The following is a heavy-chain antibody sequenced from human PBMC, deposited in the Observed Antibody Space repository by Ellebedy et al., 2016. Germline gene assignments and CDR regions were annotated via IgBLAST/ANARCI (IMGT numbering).Heavy chain of an antibody. Sequence: GESLKISCAASGFTFTAYSMTWVRQAPGKGLEWVATIVREGSDQYYVDSLKGRFTVSRADAKNSVYLQLNSLRAEDSGIYYCARDTNGWSRDYWGQGTLVTVSS. CDR1: GFTFTAYS. J-gene: IGHJ4*02. CDR3: ARDTNGWSRDY. CDR2: IVREGSDQ. D-gene: IGHD2-8*01. V-gene: IGHV3-7*01.